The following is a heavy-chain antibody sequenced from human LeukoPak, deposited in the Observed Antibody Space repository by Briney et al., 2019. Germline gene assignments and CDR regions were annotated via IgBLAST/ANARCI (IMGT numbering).Heavy chain of an antibody. D-gene: IGHD5-24*01. CDR3: ASTKMATIGSLSPFDY. V-gene: IGHV1-18*01. CDR1: GYTFTSYG. CDR2: ISAYNGNT. Sequence: ASVKVSCKASGYTFTSYGISWVRQAPGQGLEWMGWISAYNGNTNYVQKLQGRVTMTTDTSTSTAYMELRSLRSDDTAVYYCASTKMATIGSLSPFDYWGQGTLVTVSS. J-gene: IGHJ4*02.